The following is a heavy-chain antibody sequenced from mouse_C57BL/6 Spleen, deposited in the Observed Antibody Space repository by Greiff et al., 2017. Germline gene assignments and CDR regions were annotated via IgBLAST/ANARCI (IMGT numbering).Heavy chain of an antibody. J-gene: IGHJ4*01. V-gene: IGHV5-9-1*02. CDR1: GFTFSSYA. CDR2: ISSGGDYI. D-gene: IGHD1-1*01. Sequence: VESGEGLVKPGGSLKLSCAASGFTFSSYAMSWVRQTPEKRLEWVAYISSGGDYIYYADTVKGRFTISRDNARNTLYLQMSSLKSEDTAMYYCTRAEATVVARYAMDYWGQGTSVTVSS. CDR3: TRAEATVVARYAMDY.